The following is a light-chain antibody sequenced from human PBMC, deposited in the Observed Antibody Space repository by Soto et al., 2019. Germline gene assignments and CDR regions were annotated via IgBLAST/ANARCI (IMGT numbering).Light chain of an antibody. CDR3: QHYGGMWT. J-gene: IGKJ1*01. Sequence: DIQMTQSPSTLSASVGDRVTITCRASQTITNRLAWYQQKPGKAPKVLIYDATTLESGVPSRFSGSGSGTEFVLTISSLQPDDFATYWCQHYGGMWTFGQGTKVEF. CDR2: DAT. V-gene: IGKV1-5*01. CDR1: QTITNR.